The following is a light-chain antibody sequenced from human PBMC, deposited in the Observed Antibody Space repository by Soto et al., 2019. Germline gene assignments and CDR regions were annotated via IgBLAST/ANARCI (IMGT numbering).Light chain of an antibody. J-gene: IGKJ1*01. Sequence: IVMTQSPVTLSVSPGDRATLSCRASQFVGTNLAWYQQKPGRAPRLLIYGASTRATGIPARFSGSGSGTEFTLTICTLESEDFAVYFCHQCNTWPRGTFGQGTKVEIK. CDR2: GAS. CDR1: QFVGTN. CDR3: HQCNTWPRGT. V-gene: IGKV3-15*01.